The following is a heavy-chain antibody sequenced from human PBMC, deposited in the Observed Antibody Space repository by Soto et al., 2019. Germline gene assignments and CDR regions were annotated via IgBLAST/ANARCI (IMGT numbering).Heavy chain of an antibody. J-gene: IGHJ4*02. CDR2: ISGRAGNT. V-gene: IGHV3-23*01. D-gene: IGHD3-22*01. CDR3: AKGSGGTVLVSSRFYCDY. Sequence: EVQLLESGGGLAQPGGSLRLSCAASGFTFSNYAMSWVRQAPGQGLEWVSAISGRAGNTYYADSVKGGFTISRDNSKNTLSLQMNSLRAEDTALYYCAKGSGGTVLVSSRFYCDYWGQGTLVPVSP. CDR1: GFTFSNYA.